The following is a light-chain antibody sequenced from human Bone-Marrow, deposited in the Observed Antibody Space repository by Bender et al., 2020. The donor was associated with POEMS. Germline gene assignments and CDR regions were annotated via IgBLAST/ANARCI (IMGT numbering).Light chain of an antibody. J-gene: IGLJ3*02. Sequence: QSALTQPRSVSGSPGQSVTISCTGTSSDVGSYNYVSWYQQHPGKAPKLMIYEVSKRPSGVPDRFSGSKSGNTASLTVSGLQAEDEADYYCNSYTSSSTLVFGGGTKLTVL. CDR2: EVS. CDR1: SSDVGSYNY. V-gene: IGLV2-11*01. CDR3: NSYTSSSTLV.